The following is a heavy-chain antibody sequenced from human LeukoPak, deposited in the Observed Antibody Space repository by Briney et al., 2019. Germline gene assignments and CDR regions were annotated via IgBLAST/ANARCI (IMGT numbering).Heavy chain of an antibody. CDR3: ARVGRYSGYEGDY. J-gene: IGHJ4*02. Sequence: GESLKISCEGLGYSFTNYWIGWVRQMPGKGLEWMGIIYPADSDTRYSPSFQGQVTISADKSISTAYLQWSSLKASDTAMYYCARVGRYSGYEGDYWGQGTLVTVSS. V-gene: IGHV5-51*01. CDR1: GYSFTNYW. CDR2: IYPADSDT. D-gene: IGHD5-12*01.